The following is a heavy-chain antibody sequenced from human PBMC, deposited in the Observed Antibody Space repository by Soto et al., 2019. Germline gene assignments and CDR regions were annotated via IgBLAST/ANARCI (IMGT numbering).Heavy chain of an antibody. CDR3: ARERYGVVVAATLSYYGMDV. CDR2: INPNSGGT. Sequence: ASVKVSCKASGYTFTGYYRHWVRQAPGQGLEWMGWINPNSGGTNYAQKFQGRVTMTRDTSISTAYMELSRLRSDDTAVYYCARERYGVVVAATLSYYGMDVWGQGTTVTTSS. D-gene: IGHD2-15*01. V-gene: IGHV1-2*02. CDR1: GYTFTGYY. J-gene: IGHJ6*02.